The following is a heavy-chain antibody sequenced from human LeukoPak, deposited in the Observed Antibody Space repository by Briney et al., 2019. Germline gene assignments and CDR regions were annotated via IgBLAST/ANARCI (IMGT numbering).Heavy chain of an antibody. V-gene: IGHV3-21*01. CDR1: GFTFSSYS. Sequence: GGSLRLSCVASGFTFSSYSMNWVRQAPGKGPEWVSSISGSAWTIYDTDSVKGRFTTSRDNAKNSLYLQMNSLRPEDTAVYYCARARVAYCGGDCYSEYFDYWGQGTLVTVSS. CDR2: ISGSAWTI. CDR3: ARARVAYCGGDCYSEYFDY. D-gene: IGHD2-21*02. J-gene: IGHJ4*02.